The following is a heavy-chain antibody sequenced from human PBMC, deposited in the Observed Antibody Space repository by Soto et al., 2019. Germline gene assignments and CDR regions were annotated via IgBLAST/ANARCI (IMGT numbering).Heavy chain of an antibody. V-gene: IGHV1-69*01. D-gene: IGHD3-22*01. Sequence: QVQLVQSGAEVRKPGSSVKVSCQSFGGSFSSYAFSWVRQAPGQGLEWMGGLIVILGTTDYAQKFKGRVTFAADECTCTAYLEVSSLESADNAIYYCASGYYASGGDAIDYWSQGTQVSVAS. CDR2: LIVILGTT. CDR1: GGSFSSYA. J-gene: IGHJ4*02. CDR3: ASGYYASGGDAIDY.